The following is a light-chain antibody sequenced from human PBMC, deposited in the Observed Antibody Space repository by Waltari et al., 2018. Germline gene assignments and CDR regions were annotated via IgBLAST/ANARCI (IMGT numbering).Light chain of an antibody. Sequence: DIVMTQSPDSLAVSLGERATFNCKSSQSVLYISNNKNYLAWYQQKPGQPPKLLIYGASTRESGVPDRFSGSGSGTDFTLTISSLQAEDVAVYYCQQYLTSSWTFGQGTKVEIK. CDR2: GAS. V-gene: IGKV4-1*01. J-gene: IGKJ1*01. CDR1: QSVLYISNNKNY. CDR3: QQYLTSSWT.